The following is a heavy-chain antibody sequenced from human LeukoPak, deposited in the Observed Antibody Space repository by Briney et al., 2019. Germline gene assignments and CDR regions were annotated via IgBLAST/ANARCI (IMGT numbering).Heavy chain of an antibody. Sequence: GGSLRLSCAASGFTFSSYEMNWLRQAPGKGLEWVSYISSSGSTIYYADSVKGRFTISRDNAKNSLYLQMNSLRAEDTAVYYCARGGYCSGGSCRWFDPWGQGTLVTVSS. J-gene: IGHJ5*02. CDR3: ARGGYCSGGSCRWFDP. CDR1: GFTFSSYE. V-gene: IGHV3-48*03. CDR2: ISSSGSTI. D-gene: IGHD2-15*01.